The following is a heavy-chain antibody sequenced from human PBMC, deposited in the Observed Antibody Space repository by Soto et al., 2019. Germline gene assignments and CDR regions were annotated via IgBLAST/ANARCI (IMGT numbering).Heavy chain of an antibody. CDR3: ARLYPYSSGWLNWFDP. J-gene: IGHJ5*02. V-gene: IGHV4-39*01. D-gene: IGHD6-19*01. CDR1: GGSISSSSYY. Sequence: QLQLQESGPGLVKPSETLSLTCTVSGGSISSSSYYWGWIRQPPGKGLEWIGSIYYSGSTYYNPSLKSRVTISVDTSKNQFSLKLSSVTAADTAVDSCARLYPYSSGWLNWFDPWGQGTLVTVSS. CDR2: IYYSGST.